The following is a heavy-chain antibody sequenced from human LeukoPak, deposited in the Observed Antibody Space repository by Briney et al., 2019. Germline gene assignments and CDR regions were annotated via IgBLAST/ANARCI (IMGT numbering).Heavy chain of an antibody. V-gene: IGHV4-34*01. CDR1: GGSFSGYY. D-gene: IGHD6-19*01. CDR2: INHSGST. CDR3: ARRVQWLVPRFDP. J-gene: IGHJ5*02. Sequence: PSETLSLTCAVYGGSFSGYYWSWIRQPPGKGLEWIGEINHSGSTNYNPSLKSRVTISVDTSKNQFSLKLSSVTAADTAVYYCARRVQWLVPRFDPWGQGTLITVSS.